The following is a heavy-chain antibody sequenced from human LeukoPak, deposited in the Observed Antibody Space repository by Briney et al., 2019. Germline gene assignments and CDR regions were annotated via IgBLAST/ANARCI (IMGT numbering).Heavy chain of an antibody. J-gene: IGHJ4*02. V-gene: IGHV1-8*01. CDR3: ARARPQYSSGWYSGHYFDY. CDR1: GYTFTSYD. CDR2: MNPNSGNT. Sequence: ASVKDSCKASGYTFTSYDINWVRQATGQGLEWMGWMNPNSGNTGYAQKFQGRVTMTRNTSISTAYMELSSLRSEDTAVYYCARARPQYSSGWYSGHYFDYWGQGTLVTVSS. D-gene: IGHD6-19*01.